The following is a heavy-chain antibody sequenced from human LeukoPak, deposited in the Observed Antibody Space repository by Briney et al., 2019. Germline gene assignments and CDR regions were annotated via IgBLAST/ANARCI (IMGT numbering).Heavy chain of an antibody. D-gene: IGHD6-13*01. CDR2: IIPIFGTA. V-gene: IGHV1-69*13. CDR1: GGTFSSYA. CDR3: ARNLAAAGQ. Sequence: SVKVSCKASGGTFSSYAISWVGQAPGQGLEWMGGIIPIFGTANYAQKFQGRVTITADESTSTAYMELSSLRSEDTAVYYCARNLAAAGQWGQGTLVTVSS. J-gene: IGHJ4*02.